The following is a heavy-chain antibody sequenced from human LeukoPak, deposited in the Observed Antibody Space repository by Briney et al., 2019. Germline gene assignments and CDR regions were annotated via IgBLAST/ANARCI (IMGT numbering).Heavy chain of an antibody. Sequence: GGSLRLSCTASGFTFGDYAMSWVRQAPGKGLEWVGFIRSKAYGGTTEYAASVKGRFTISRDDSKSIAYLQMNSLKTEDTAMYYCTRATIYSGYVSDAFDIWGQGTMVTVSS. CDR3: TRATIYSGYVSDAFDI. CDR1: GFTFGDYA. J-gene: IGHJ3*02. CDR2: IRSKAYGGTT. V-gene: IGHV3-49*04. D-gene: IGHD5-12*01.